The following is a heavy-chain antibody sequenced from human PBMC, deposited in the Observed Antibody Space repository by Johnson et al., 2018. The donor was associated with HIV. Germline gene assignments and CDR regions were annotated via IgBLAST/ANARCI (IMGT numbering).Heavy chain of an antibody. CDR2: IYSGGST. V-gene: IGHV3-66*01. D-gene: IGHD3-9*01. J-gene: IGHJ3*02. Sequence: VQLVESGGGLVQPGGSLRLSCAASGFTFSSYWMSWVRQAPGKGLEWVSVIYSGGSTYYADSVKGRFTISRDNAKNTLYLQMNSLRAEDTAVYYCAKDRNYDILSIWGQGTVVTVSS. CDR3: AKDRNYDILSI. CDR1: GFTFSSYW.